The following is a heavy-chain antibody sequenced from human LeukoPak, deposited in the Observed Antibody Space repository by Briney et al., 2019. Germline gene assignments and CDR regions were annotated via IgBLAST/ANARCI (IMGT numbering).Heavy chain of an antibody. V-gene: IGHV4-4*07. CDR3: ANLGLGTGYFDY. CDR2: IYSSGST. D-gene: IGHD7-27*01. CDR1: GGSINSYY. Sequence: SETLSLTCTVSGGSINSYYCSWLRQPAGKGLEWIGRIYSSGSTNYNPSLKSRVTMSIDTSKNQFSLNLSSVTAADTAVYYCANLGLGTGYFDYWGLGTLVTVSS. J-gene: IGHJ4*02.